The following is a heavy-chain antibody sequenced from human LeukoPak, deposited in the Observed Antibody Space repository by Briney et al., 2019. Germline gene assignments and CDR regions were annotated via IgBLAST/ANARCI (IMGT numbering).Heavy chain of an antibody. CDR1: GYTFTSYD. CDR2: VNPNSGNT. Sequence: ASVKVSCKASGYTFTSYDINWVRQATGQGLEWMGWVNPNSGNTGYAQKFQGRVTMTRNTSISTAYMELSSLRSEDTAVYYCARASSTFRDAFDIWGQGTMVTVSS. V-gene: IGHV1-8*01. CDR3: ARASSTFRDAFDI. J-gene: IGHJ3*02. D-gene: IGHD5/OR15-5a*01.